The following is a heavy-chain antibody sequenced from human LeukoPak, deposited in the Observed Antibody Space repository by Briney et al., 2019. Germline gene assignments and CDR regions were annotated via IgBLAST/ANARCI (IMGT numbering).Heavy chain of an antibody. J-gene: IGHJ4*02. CDR1: GGSISSGGYS. D-gene: IGHD2-2*01. Sequence: SETLSLTCAVSGGSISSGGYSWSWIRQPPGKGLEWIGYIYHSGSTYYNPSLKSRVTISVDTSKTQFSLKLSSVTAADTAVYYCARVKSVPAARDSSLGIDYWGQGTLVTVSS. CDR2: IYHSGST. V-gene: IGHV4-30-2*01. CDR3: ARVKSVPAARDSSLGIDY.